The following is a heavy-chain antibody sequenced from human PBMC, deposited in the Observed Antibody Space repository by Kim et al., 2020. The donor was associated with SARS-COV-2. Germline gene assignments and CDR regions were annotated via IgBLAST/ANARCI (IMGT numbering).Heavy chain of an antibody. CDR1: GFTFSNYA. CDR3: AKFQNFGWGLYRFYY. Sequence: GGSLRLSCTVSGFTFSNYAMSWVRQAPGKGLEWVSDISGSGGNTYYADSVKGRFTISRDNSKNTLYLQMISLRAEDTAVYYCAKFQNFGWGLYRFYYWGQGTLVSLSS. CDR2: ISGSGGNT. J-gene: IGHJ4*02. D-gene: IGHD3-3*01. V-gene: IGHV3-23*01.